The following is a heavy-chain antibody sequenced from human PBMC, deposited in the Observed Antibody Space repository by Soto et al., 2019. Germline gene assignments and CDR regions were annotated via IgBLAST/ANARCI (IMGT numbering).Heavy chain of an antibody. D-gene: IGHD3-22*01. Sequence: ASVKVSCKASGYNFTSHYIHWVRQAPGQRLESMGISYPRCGSTIYAQEFQGKVTMTRDTSTHTLYMELSSLRSEDTAIYYCARVGYSSTGTTLHFHGLDVWGQGTTVTVSS. CDR2: SYPRCGST. CDR1: GYNFTSHY. J-gene: IGHJ6*02. V-gene: IGHV1-46*01. CDR3: ARVGYSSTGTTLHFHGLDV.